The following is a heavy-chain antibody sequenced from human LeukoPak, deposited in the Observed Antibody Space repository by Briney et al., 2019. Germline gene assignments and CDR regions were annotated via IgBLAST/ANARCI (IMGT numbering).Heavy chain of an antibody. Sequence: RPGGSLRLSCAASGFTFSSYWMHWVRQAPGKGLVWVSSINSDGSNTSYADSVKGRFTISRDNAKNTLYLQMNSLRAEDTAVYYCARVAYYDSSGYYRGDAFDIWGQGTMVTVSS. D-gene: IGHD3-22*01. J-gene: IGHJ3*02. CDR2: INSDGSNT. CDR1: GFTFSSYW. V-gene: IGHV3-74*01. CDR3: ARVAYYDSSGYYRGDAFDI.